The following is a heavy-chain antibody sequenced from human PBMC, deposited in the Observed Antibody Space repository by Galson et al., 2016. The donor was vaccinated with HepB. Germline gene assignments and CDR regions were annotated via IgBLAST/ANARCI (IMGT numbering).Heavy chain of an antibody. J-gene: IGHJ5*02. CDR1: GFTFSSYA. V-gene: IGHV3-23*01. CDR2: ISGSGATT. D-gene: IGHD6-19*01. Sequence: SLRLSCAASGFTFSSYAMSWVRQAPGKGLEWVSTISGSGATTYVADSVKGRFTMSRDNSKNTTYLQMNSLRVEDTAIYYCAKGGQWLLRGPGWFDPWGQGTLVSVSS. CDR3: AKGGQWLLRGPGWFDP.